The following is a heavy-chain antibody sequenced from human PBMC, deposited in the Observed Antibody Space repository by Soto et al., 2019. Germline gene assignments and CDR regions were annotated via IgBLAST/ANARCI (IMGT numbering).Heavy chain of an antibody. D-gene: IGHD2-15*01. Sequence: GWSLRLSFASSGFTFISYDMSWVRQAPGKGLEWVSGVSASGSITSYADSAKGRFTISRDNAKNTVFLQMSSLRAEDTAVYFCAKGDCSGGRCYRGFDYWGQGTLVTVS. CDR1: GFTFISYD. CDR3: AKGDCSGGRCYRGFDY. CDR2: VSASGSIT. V-gene: IGHV3-23*01. J-gene: IGHJ4*02.